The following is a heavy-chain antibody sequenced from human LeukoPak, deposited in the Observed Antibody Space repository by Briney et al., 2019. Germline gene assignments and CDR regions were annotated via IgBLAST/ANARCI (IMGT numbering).Heavy chain of an antibody. D-gene: IGHD6-19*01. CDR2: ITDDGYNT. V-gene: IGHV3-23*01. CDR1: GFTFSAFA. CDR3: AKDLSYTSGASDH. J-gene: IGHJ4*02. Sequence: GGALRLSCAASGFTFSAFAMTWVRQAPGEGLEWVSPITDDGYNTYSADSVKGRITFSRDNSKNTLSLQLRSLRAEDTAVYYCAKDLSYTSGASDHWGQGTLVTVSS.